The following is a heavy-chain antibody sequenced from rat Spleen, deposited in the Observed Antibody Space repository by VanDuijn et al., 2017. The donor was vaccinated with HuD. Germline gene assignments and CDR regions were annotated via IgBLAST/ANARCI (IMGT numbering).Heavy chain of an antibody. V-gene: IGHV2S63*01. CDR3: TREMVLITPVMDA. CDR2: MWSGGST. Sequence: VQLKESGPGLVQPSQTLSLTCTVSGFSLTDYSVHWVRQPPGKGLEWMGVMWSGGSTAYNSALKSRLSISRDTSKSQVFLKMNSLQTEDTAIYYCTREMVLITPVMDAWGQGASVTVSS. J-gene: IGHJ4*01. D-gene: IGHD1-12*02. CDR1: GFSLTDYS.